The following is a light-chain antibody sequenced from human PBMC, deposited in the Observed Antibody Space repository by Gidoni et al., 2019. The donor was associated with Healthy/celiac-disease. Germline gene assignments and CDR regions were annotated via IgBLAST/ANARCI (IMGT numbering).Light chain of an antibody. CDR2: AAS. CDR3: QQSYSTPPWT. Sequence: DIQMTQSPSSLSASVGDRVTITCRASQSISSYLNWYQQKPGKAPKLLIYAASSLQSGVPSRFSGSGSGSDFTLTISSLQPEYFATYYCQQSYSTPPWTFGQXTKVEIK. CDR1: QSISSY. J-gene: IGKJ1*01. V-gene: IGKV1-39*01.